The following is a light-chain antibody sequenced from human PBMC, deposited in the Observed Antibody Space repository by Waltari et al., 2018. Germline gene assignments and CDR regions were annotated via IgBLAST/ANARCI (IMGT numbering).Light chain of an antibody. Sequence: SYELTQPPSVSVSPGQTASITCSGDDLGDKYLCWYQQRPGLSPVLGMYEDSKRTSGIPGRFCCANAGNMATLTISGTQALDEADYFCQAWDNTAVVFGGGTKLTVL. J-gene: IGLJ2*01. V-gene: IGLV3-1*01. CDR3: QAWDNTAVV. CDR1: DLGDKY. CDR2: EDS.